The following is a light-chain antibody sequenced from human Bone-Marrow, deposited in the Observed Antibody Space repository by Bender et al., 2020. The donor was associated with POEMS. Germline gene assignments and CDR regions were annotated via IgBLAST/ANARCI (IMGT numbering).Light chain of an antibody. Sequence: QSALTQPASISGSPGQSITVSCTGSYSDVGGHNYLSWYQQHPGKPPKLIIYDVNHRPSGLSDRFSASKSGNTPSLTLSVLQAEDEADYFCQVWDRSTDVVFGGGTKRTDL. CDR1: YSDVGGHNY. CDR2: DVN. J-gene: IGLJ2*01. CDR3: QVWDRSTDVV. V-gene: IGLV2-14*03.